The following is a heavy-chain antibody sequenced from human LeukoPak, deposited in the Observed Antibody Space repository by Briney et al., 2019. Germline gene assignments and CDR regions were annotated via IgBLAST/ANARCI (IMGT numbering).Heavy chain of an antibody. CDR1: GGSFSGYY. V-gene: IGHV4-34*01. Sequence: SETLSLTCAVYGGSFSGYYWSWIRQPPGKGLEWIGEINHSGSTNYNPSLKSRVTISVDTSKNQFSLKLSSVTAADTAVYYCAWREIRGVKQVYWGQGILVTVSS. D-gene: IGHD3-10*01. CDR3: AWREIRGVKQVY. J-gene: IGHJ4*02. CDR2: INHSGST.